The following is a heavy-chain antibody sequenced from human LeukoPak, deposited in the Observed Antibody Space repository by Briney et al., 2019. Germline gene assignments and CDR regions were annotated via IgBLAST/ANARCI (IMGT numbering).Heavy chain of an antibody. Sequence: PGESLRLSCAASGFTVTSNYMSGVRQAPGKGLEWVSVIYSGGRTYYADSVKCRFTISRHNSKNTLYLQMNSLRAEDTAVYYCARGTRDGYNKLGAFDIWGQGTMVTVSS. CDR2: IYSGGRT. J-gene: IGHJ3*02. CDR1: GFTVTSNY. V-gene: IGHV3-53*04. CDR3: ARGTRDGYNKLGAFDI. D-gene: IGHD5-24*01.